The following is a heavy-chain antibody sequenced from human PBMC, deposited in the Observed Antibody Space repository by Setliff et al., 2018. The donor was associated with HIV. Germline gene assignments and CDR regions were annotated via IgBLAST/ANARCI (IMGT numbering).Heavy chain of an antibody. J-gene: IGHJ5*02. CDR2: IYYRGST. CDR1: GGSISSSSYY. V-gene: IGHV4-39*01. Sequence: PSETLSLTCTVSGGSISSSSYYWGWIRQPPGKGLQWIGSIYYRGSTYYNPSLKSRVTISVDASKNQFSLKLSSVTAADTAVYYCARIGSGWSVGWFDPWGQGTLVTVSS. D-gene: IGHD6-13*01. CDR3: ARIGSGWSVGWFDP.